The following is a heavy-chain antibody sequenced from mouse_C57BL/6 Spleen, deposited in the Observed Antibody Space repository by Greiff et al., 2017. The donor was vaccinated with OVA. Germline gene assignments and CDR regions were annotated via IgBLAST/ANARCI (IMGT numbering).Heavy chain of an antibody. V-gene: IGHV2-5*01. CDR1: GFSLTSYG. J-gene: IGHJ1*03. Sequence: VKLMESGPGLVQPSQSLSITCTVSGFSLTSYGVHWVRQSPGKGLEWLGVIWRGGSTDYNAAFMSRLSITKDNSKSQVFFKMNSLQADDTAIYYCAKNSGTGYFDVWGTGTTVTVSS. CDR3: AKNSGTGYFDV. D-gene: IGHD4-1*01. CDR2: IWRGGST.